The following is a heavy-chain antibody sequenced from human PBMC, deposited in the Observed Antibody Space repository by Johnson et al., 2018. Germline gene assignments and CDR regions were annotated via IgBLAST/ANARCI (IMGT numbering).Heavy chain of an antibody. D-gene: IGHD7-27*01. Sequence: QVQLVQSGAEVKKPGASVKVSCKASGYTFTSYDINWVRQATGQGLEWMGWMNPNSGNTGYAQKFQGRVTMTRNTSIRTAYMGLSSLSSDDTGVYYWARKGSWGHDAFDIWGQGTMVTVSS. J-gene: IGHJ3*02. CDR3: ARKGSWGHDAFDI. V-gene: IGHV1-8*01. CDR2: MNPNSGNT. CDR1: GYTFTSYD.